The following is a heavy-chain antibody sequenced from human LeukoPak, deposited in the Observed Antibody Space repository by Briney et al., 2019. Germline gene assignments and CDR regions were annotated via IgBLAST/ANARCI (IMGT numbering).Heavy chain of an antibody. V-gene: IGHV1-24*01. Sequence: ASVKVSCKVSGYTLTELSMHWVRQAPGKGLEWMGGFDPEDGETIYAQKFQGRVTMTEDTSTDTAYMELSSLRSEDTAVYYCATFGGLLEWLLFLYWGQGTLVTVSS. D-gene: IGHD3-3*01. CDR2: FDPEDGET. CDR3: ATFGGLLEWLLFLY. CDR1: GYTLTELS. J-gene: IGHJ4*02.